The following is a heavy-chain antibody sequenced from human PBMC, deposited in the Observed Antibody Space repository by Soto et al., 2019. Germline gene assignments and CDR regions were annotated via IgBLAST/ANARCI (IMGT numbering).Heavy chain of an antibody. D-gene: IGHD3-16*01. CDR2: IIPIFGTA. J-gene: IGHJ6*02. Sequence: SVKVSCKASGGTFSSYAISWVRQAPGQGLEWMGGIIPIFGTANYAQKFQGRVTITADESTSTAYMELSSLRSEDTAVYYCAREGSHGTRYYYYGMDVWGQGATVTVSS. CDR3: AREGSHGTRYYYYGMDV. CDR1: GGTFSSYA. V-gene: IGHV1-69*13.